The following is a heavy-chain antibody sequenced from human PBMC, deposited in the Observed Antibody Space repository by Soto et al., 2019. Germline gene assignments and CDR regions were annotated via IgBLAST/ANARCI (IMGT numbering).Heavy chain of an antibody. CDR1: TFSGYG. Sequence: TFSGYGMHWVRQSPGEGLEWVAILANDGSYQYYAESVKGRFTISRGNSKNTLYLQMDSLRPEDTAVYYCARSIGGSSYYPPDYWGQGALVTVSS. J-gene: IGHJ4*02. CDR3: ARSIGGSSYYPPDY. V-gene: IGHV3-30*03. CDR2: LANDGSYQ. D-gene: IGHD2-15*01.